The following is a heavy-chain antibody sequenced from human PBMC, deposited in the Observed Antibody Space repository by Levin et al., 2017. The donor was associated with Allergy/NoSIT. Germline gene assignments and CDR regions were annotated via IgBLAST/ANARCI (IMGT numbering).Heavy chain of an antibody. CDR1: GGSISSGSYY. V-gene: IGHV4-61*02. CDR2: IYTSGST. D-gene: IGHD3-9*01. Sequence: SETLSLTCTVSGGSISSGSYYWSWIRQPAGKGLEWIGRIYTSGSTNYNPSLKSRVTISVDTSKNQFSLKLSSVTAADTAVYYCATMDGRYFDWFKGGAFDIWGQGTMVTVSS. J-gene: IGHJ3*02. CDR3: ATMDGRYFDWFKGGAFDI.